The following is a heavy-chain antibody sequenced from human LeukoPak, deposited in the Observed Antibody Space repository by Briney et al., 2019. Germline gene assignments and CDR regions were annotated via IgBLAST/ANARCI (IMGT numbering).Heavy chain of an antibody. J-gene: IGHJ4*02. CDR1: GFTFSDYY. D-gene: IGHD5-18*01. V-gene: IGHV3-11*06. CDR3: ARDLVQLWSKDY. Sequence: GGSLRLSCAASGFTFSDYYMSWIRQAPGKGLEWVSYISSTSTYTNYADSLKGRFTISRDNAKNSLYLQMNSLRAEDTAVYYCARDLVQLWSKDYWGQGTLVTVSS. CDR2: ISSTSTYT.